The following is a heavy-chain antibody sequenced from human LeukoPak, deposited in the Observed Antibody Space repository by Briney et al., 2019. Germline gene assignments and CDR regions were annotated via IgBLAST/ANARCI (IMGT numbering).Heavy chain of an antibody. J-gene: IGHJ4*02. D-gene: IGHD3-10*01. V-gene: IGHV3-21*01. CDR1: GFSFSSYT. Sequence: GGSLRLSCAASGFSFSSYTMNWVRQAPGKGLEWVSSISSSSIYIYYADSVKGRFTISRDNAKNSLYLQMKSLRDEDTAVYYCARYGSGTSYITNYFDYWGQGTLVTVSS. CDR2: ISSSSIYI. CDR3: ARYGSGTSYITNYFDY.